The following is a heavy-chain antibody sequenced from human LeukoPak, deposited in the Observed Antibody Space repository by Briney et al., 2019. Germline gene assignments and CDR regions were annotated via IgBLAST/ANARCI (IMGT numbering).Heavy chain of an antibody. D-gene: IGHD1-7*01. CDR2: IIPILGIA. V-gene: IGHV1-69*04. CDR1: GGTFSSYA. Sequence: SVKVSCKASGGTFSSYAISWVRQAPGQGLEWMGRIIPILGIANYAQKFQGKVTITADKSTSTAYMELSSLRSEDTAVYYCARDRYNWNYGFDYWGQGTLVTVSS. CDR3: ARDRYNWNYGFDY. J-gene: IGHJ4*02.